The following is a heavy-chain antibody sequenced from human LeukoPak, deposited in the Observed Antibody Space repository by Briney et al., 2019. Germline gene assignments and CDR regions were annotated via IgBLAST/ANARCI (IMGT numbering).Heavy chain of an antibody. CDR3: ARADWGSDSFDY. CDR1: GFTFSSYS. J-gene: IGHJ4*02. CDR2: ISSSSSYI. D-gene: IGHD7-27*01. Sequence: PGGSLRLSCAASGFTFSSYSMNWVRQAPGKGLEWVSSISSSSSYIYYADSVKGRFTISRDNAKNSLYLQMNSLRAEDTAVYYCARADWGSDSFDYWGQGTLVTVSS. V-gene: IGHV3-21*01.